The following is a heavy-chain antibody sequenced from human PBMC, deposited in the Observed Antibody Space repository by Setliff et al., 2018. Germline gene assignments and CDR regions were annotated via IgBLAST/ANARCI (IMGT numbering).Heavy chain of an antibody. D-gene: IGHD3-22*01. J-gene: IGHJ4*02. Sequence: AASVKVSCKVSGYTLTELSMHWVRQAPGKGLEWMGGFDPEDGETIYAQKFQGRVTMTEDTSTDTAYMELSSLRSEDTAVYYCAADYCDSSGYGYWGQGTLVTVSS. V-gene: IGHV1-24*01. CDR2: FDPEDGET. CDR1: GYTLTELS. CDR3: AADYCDSSGYGY.